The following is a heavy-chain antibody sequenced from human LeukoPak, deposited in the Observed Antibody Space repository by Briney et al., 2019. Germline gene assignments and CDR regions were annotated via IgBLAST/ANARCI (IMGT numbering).Heavy chain of an antibody. Sequence: SETLSLTCAVYGGSFSGYYWSWIRQPPGKGLEWIGEINHSGSTNYNPSLKSRVTISVDTSKNQFSLKLSSVTAADTAVYYCARGRSGVRGVIITDYYYYYGMDVWGQGTRVTVSS. D-gene: IGHD3-10*01. CDR2: INHSGST. V-gene: IGHV4-34*01. J-gene: IGHJ6*02. CDR1: GGSFSGYY. CDR3: ARGRSGVRGVIITDYYYYYGMDV.